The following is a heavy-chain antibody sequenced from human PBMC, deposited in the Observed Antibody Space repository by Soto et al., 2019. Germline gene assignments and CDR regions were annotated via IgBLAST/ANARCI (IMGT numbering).Heavy chain of an antibody. J-gene: IGHJ4*02. D-gene: IGHD6-19*01. Sequence: QVQLQESGPGLVKPSETLSLTCTVSGGSISGHYWSWIRQPPGKGLEWISYIHYTGSTDYNPSLKSRVTTAVDTSKNQFSLKMSSVTAAYTAVYYCARGGWYLDYWGQGTLVPLSS. CDR2: IHYTGST. V-gene: IGHV4-59*11. CDR3: ARGGWYLDY. CDR1: GGSISGHY.